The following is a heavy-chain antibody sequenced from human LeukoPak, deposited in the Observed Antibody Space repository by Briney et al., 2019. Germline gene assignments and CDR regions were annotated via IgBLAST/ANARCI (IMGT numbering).Heavy chain of an antibody. CDR3: ARRMATVTDAFDI. CDR1: GDSLTSHF. V-gene: IGHV4-59*08. Sequence: KPSETLSLTCNVSGDSLTSHFWSWIRQTPGKGLEWIGYVFHSGTTNYSPSLKSRVTISLDTSKKQFYLRLASVTAADTAVYYCARRMATVTDAFDIWGRGTMVSVFS. CDR2: VFHSGTT. J-gene: IGHJ3*02. D-gene: IGHD5-24*01.